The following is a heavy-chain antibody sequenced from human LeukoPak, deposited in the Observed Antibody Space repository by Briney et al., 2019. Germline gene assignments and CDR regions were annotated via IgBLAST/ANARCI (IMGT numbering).Heavy chain of an antibody. CDR3: ASGRSDFDP. J-gene: IGHJ5*02. V-gene: IGHV4-59*01. CDR2: IYHSGDS. D-gene: IGHD1-26*01. Sequence: SETLSLTCTVSGGSISSYYWSWIRQPPGKGLEWIGYIYHSGDSNYNPSLKSRVTISVDTSKNQLSLKLSSVTAADTAVYYCASGRSDFDPWGQGTLVTVSS. CDR1: GGSISSYY.